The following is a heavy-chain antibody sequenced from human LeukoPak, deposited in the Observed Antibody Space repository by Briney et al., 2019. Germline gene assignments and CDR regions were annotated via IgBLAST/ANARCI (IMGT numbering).Heavy chain of an antibody. Sequence: QTGGSPRLSCAASGFTFSSYAMSWVRQAPGKGLEWVSVISGSGGSTHYADSVKGRFTISRDNSKNTLYVQMSSLRAEDTAVYYCAKGRSSSGYDYVDYWGQGTLVTVSS. CDR3: AKGRSSSGYDYVDY. CDR2: ISGSGGST. V-gene: IGHV3-23*01. J-gene: IGHJ4*02. CDR1: GFTFSSYA. D-gene: IGHD3-22*01.